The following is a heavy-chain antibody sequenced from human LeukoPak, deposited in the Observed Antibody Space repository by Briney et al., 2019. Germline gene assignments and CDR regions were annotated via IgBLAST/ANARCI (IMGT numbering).Heavy chain of an antibody. CDR2: INHSGST. CDR1: GGSFSGYY. D-gene: IGHD6-19*01. V-gene: IGHV4-34*01. CDR3: AKDWFSRGWYLTYFDY. Sequence: SETLSLTCAVYGGSFSGYYWSWIRQPPGKGLEWIGEINHSGSTNYNPSLKSRVTISVDTSKNQFSLKLSSVTAADTAVYYCAKDWFSRGWYLTYFDYWGQGTLVTVSS. J-gene: IGHJ4*02.